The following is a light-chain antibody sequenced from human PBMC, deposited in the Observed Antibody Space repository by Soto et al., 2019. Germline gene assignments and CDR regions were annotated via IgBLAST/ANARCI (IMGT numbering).Light chain of an antibody. V-gene: IGKV3-20*01. CDR1: QSIVSNF. CDR3: QQTFHSPRT. CDR2: DSS. Sequence: EIVLTQTPGTLSLSPGETASLSCWASQSIVSNFLAWYQQRRGQPPRLLIYDSSRRASGIPARFTGSWSGTAFTPTISRVEPEDSAVYYCQQTFHSPRTFGQGTRLE. J-gene: IGKJ2*01.